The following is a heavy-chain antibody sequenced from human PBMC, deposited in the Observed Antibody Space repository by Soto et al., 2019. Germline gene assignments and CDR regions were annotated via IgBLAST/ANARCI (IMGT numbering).Heavy chain of an antibody. Sequence: PGGSLRLSCSVSGFTFSSYGMHWVRQAPGKGLEWVAVIWYDGSNKYYADSVKGRFTISRDNSKNTLYLQMNSLRAEDTAVYYCARDFWTTVTTTDYWAQRT. CDR3: ARDFWTTVTTTDY. D-gene: IGHD4-4*01. V-gene: IGHV3-33*08. CDR2: IWYDGSNK. J-gene: IGHJ4*02. CDR1: GFTFSSYG.